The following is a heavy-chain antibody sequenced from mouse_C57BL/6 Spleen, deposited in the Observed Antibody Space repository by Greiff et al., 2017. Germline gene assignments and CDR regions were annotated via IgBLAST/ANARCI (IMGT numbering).Heavy chain of an antibody. J-gene: IGHJ4*01. D-gene: IGHD2-4*01. V-gene: IGHV14-4*01. CDR1: GFNIKDDY. Sequence: VQLQQSGAELVRPGASVKLSCTASGFNIKDDYMHWVKQRPEQGLEWIGWIDPENGDTEYASKFQGKATITADTSSNTAYLQLSSLTSEDTAVYYCTTPYDYDGGYAMDYWGQGTSVTVSS. CDR2: IDPENGDT. CDR3: TTPYDYDGGYAMDY.